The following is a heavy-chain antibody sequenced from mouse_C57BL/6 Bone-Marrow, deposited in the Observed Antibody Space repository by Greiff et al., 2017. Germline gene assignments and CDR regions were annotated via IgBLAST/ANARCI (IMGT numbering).Heavy chain of an antibody. D-gene: IGHD2-5*01. CDR2: IYPGSGST. CDR3: ARPYYSNYWYFDV. V-gene: IGHV1-55*01. CDR1: GYTFTSYW. J-gene: IGHJ1*03. Sequence: QVQLQQPGAELVKPGASVKMSCKASGYTFTSYWITWVKQRPGQGLEWIGDIYPGSGSTNYNEKFKSKATLTVDTSSSAAYMQLSSLTSEDSAVYYWARPYYSNYWYFDVWGTGTTVTVSA.